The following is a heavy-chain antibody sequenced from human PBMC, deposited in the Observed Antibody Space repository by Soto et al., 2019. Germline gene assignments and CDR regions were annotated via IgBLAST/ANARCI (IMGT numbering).Heavy chain of an antibody. V-gene: IGHV3-23*01. J-gene: IGHJ6*02. CDR3: ANRDTSMVTRYYYGMDV. CDR2: ISGSGGNT. D-gene: IGHD5-18*01. CDR1: GFTFSSYA. Sequence: GGSLRLSCAASGFTFSSYAMSWVRQAPGKGLEWVSAISGSGGNTYYADSVKGRFTISRDNSKSTLYLQMNSLRAEDTAVYYCANRDTSMVTRYYYGMDVWGQGTTVTVS.